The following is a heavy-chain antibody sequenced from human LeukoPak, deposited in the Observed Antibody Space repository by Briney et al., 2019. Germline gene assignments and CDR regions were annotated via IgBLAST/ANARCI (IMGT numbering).Heavy chain of an antibody. D-gene: IGHD2-2*01. CDR2: IRSRASSYVT. CDR3: TRHSDAYCSRANCYVDNFYGLDV. J-gene: IGHJ6*02. V-gene: IGHV3-73*01. Sequence: GGSLRLFCAASGFTFSGSAMHWVRQASGKGLEWVGRIRSRASSYVTAYAASVTGRFIISRDDSGNTAYLQMNSLKTEDTAVYYCTRHSDAYCSRANCYVDNFYGLDVWGQGTRVTVSS. CDR1: GFTFSGSA.